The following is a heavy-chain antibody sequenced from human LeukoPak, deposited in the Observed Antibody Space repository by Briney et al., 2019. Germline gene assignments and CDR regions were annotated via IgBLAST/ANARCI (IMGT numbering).Heavy chain of an antibody. CDR3: ARDRGSSFDY. J-gene: IGHJ4*02. CDR1: GGSISSYY. Sequence: PSETLSLTYTVSGGSISSYYWSWIRQPPGKGLEWIGYIYYSGSTNYNPSLKSRVTISVDTSKNQFSLKLSSVTAADTAVYYCARDRGSSFDYWGQGTLATVSS. CDR2: IYYSGST. V-gene: IGHV4-59*01. D-gene: IGHD6-13*01.